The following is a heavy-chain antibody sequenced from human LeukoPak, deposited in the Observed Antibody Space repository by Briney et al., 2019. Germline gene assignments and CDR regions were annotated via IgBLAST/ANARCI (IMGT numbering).Heavy chain of an antibody. V-gene: IGHV4-59*08. CDR3: ARQAYDFWSGYYYYFDY. D-gene: IGHD3-3*01. CDR2: IYYSGST. Sequence: PSETLSLTCTVSGGSISSYYWSWIRQPPGKGLEWIGYIYYSGSTNYNPSLKSRVTISVDTSKNQFSLKLSSVTAADTAVYYCARQAYDFWSGYYYYFDYWGQGTLVTVSS. CDR1: GGSISSYY. J-gene: IGHJ4*02.